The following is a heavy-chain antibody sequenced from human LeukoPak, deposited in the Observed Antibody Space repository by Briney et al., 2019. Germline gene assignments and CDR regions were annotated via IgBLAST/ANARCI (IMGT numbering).Heavy chain of an antibody. CDR3: ARFSSGKYCGGDCNDY. Sequence: MASETLSLTCTVSAGSMNIGTYYWNWIRQPAGKGLEWIGRIYTTGSTNYNPSLKNRVTMSVDTSKNQFSLILNSVTAADTAVYYCARFSSGKYCGGDCNDYWGQGTLVTVSS. CDR2: IYTTGST. CDR1: AGSMNIGTYY. D-gene: IGHD2-21*02. J-gene: IGHJ4*02. V-gene: IGHV4-61*02.